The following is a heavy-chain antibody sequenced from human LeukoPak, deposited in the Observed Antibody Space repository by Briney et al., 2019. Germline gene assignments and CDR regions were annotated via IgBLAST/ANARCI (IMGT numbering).Heavy chain of an antibody. CDR2: ISYDGSNK. Sequence: AGGSLRLSCAASGFTFSTYGMHWVRQAPGKGLEWVAVISYDGSNKYYADSVKGRFTISRDNSKNTLYLQMNSLRAEDTAVYYCAKPRNDYGDYYDYRGQGTLVTVSS. J-gene: IGHJ4*02. CDR1: GFTFSTYG. D-gene: IGHD4-17*01. V-gene: IGHV3-30*18. CDR3: AKPRNDYGDYYDY.